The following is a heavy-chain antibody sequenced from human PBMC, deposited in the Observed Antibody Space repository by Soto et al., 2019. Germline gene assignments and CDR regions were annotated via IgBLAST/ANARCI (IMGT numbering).Heavy chain of an antibody. Sequence: GGSLRLSCAASGFTVSSNYMSWVRQAPGKGLEWVSVIYSGGSTYYADSMKGRFTISKDNSKNKLYHQKNSLRVEDTAVYYCAKPGPVPAAFDYYYYGMDVWGQGTTVTVSS. CDR3: AKPGPVPAAFDYYYYGMDV. V-gene: IGHV3-66*04. D-gene: IGHD2-2*01. CDR2: IYSGGST. J-gene: IGHJ6*02. CDR1: GFTVSSNY.